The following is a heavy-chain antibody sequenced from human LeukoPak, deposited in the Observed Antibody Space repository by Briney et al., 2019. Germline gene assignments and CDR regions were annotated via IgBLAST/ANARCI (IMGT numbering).Heavy chain of an antibody. CDR2: INPNSGGT. V-gene: IGHV1-2*02. Sequence: SVKVSCKASGYTFTGHYMHWVRQAPGQGLEGMGWINPNSGGTNYSQKFQGRGTMTRDTSISTAYMELSRLRSDDTAVYYCARDSRPSHYYYYMDVWGKGTTVTVSS. CDR1: GYTFTGHY. J-gene: IGHJ6*03. CDR3: ARDSRPSHYYYYMDV.